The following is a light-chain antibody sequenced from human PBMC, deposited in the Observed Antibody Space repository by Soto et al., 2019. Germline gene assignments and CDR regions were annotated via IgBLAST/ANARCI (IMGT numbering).Light chain of an antibody. CDR2: GAS. J-gene: IGKJ4*01. Sequence: EIVMTQSPATLSVSPGERATLSCRASQSVSSSYLAWYQQKPGQAHRLIIYGASSRATGIPDRFSGSGSGTDFTLTISRLEPEDFAVYYCQQYGSSPTLTFGGGTKLDIK. CDR3: QQYGSSPTLT. V-gene: IGKV3-20*01. CDR1: QSVSSSY.